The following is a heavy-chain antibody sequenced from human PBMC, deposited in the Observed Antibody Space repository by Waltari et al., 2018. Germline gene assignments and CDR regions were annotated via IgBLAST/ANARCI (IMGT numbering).Heavy chain of an antibody. CDR1: GGCINRSNYY. D-gene: IGHD5-12*01. CDR2: FYYSGRA. Sequence: QILLQESGPGLVTPSEILSRTCTVSGGCINRSNYYWGWVRQSPGKVLEWIASFYYSGRAYYNPTLESRLTISGDTSKKQFSLRLYSVTAADTAVYYCARHWKRNGYRFDPWGQGTRVTVSS. J-gene: IGHJ5*02. V-gene: IGHV4-39*01. CDR3: ARHWKRNGYRFDP.